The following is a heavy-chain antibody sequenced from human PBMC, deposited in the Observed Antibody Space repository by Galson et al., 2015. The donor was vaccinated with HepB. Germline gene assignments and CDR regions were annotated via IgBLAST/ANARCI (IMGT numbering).Heavy chain of an antibody. CDR3: ASGDSEAYYGMDV. Sequence: SCKASGYSFTSYGISWVRQAPGQGLEWMGWISAYNGNTYYAQNLRGRVTMTTDTSTSTAYMELRSLRSDDTAVYYCASGDSEAYYGMDVWGQGTTVTVSS. D-gene: IGHD2-21*01. CDR1: GYSFTSYG. V-gene: IGHV1-18*01. CDR2: ISAYNGNT. J-gene: IGHJ6*02.